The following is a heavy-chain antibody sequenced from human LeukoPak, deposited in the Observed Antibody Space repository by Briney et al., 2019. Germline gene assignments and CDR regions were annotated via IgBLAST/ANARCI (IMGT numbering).Heavy chain of an antibody. CDR3: ASGYSSDYGGNTY. CDR1: GVTFSTYW. CDR2: INSDGDTT. J-gene: IGHJ4*02. D-gene: IGHD4-23*01. V-gene: IGHV3-74*01. Sequence: GGSLRLSCAASGVTFSTYWMHWVRQAPGKGLVWVSRINSDGDTTNYADSVKGRFTISRDNAKNTLYLEMNSLRAEDTAVYYCASGYSSDYGGNTYWGQGTLVTVSS.